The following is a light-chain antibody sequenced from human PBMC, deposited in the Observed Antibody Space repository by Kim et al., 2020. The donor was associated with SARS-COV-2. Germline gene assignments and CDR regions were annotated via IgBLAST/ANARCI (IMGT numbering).Light chain of an antibody. CDR2: QDT. J-gene: IGLJ2*01. Sequence: SYELTQPPSVSVSPGQTASITCSGDKLGDKYACWYQQKPGQSPVLVIYQDTKRPSGIPERFSGSNSGNTATLTISGSQAMYEADYYCQSWDSSPAVFGGG. V-gene: IGLV3-1*01. CDR3: QSWDSSPAV. CDR1: KLGDKY.